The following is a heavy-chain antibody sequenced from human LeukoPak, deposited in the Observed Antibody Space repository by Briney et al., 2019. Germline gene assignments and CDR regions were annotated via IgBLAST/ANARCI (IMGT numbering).Heavy chain of an antibody. V-gene: IGHV3-48*03. CDR3: ARARPFYYYYGMDV. Sequence: GGSLRLSCAASGFTFSSYEMNWVRQAPGKGLEWVSYISSSGSTIYYADSVKGRFTISRDNAKNSLHLQMNSLRAEDTAVYYCARARPFYYYYGMDVWGQGTTVTVSS. CDR1: GFTFSSYE. J-gene: IGHJ6*02. CDR2: ISSSGSTI.